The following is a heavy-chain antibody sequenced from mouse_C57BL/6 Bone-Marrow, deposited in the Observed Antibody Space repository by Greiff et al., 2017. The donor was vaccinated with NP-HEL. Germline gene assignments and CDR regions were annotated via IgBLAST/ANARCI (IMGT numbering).Heavy chain of an antibody. J-gene: IGHJ1*03. V-gene: IGHV1-55*01. CDR2: IYPGSGST. CDR3: GRCANWDWYVDV. Sequence: VQLQQPGAELVKPGASVKMSCKASGYTFTSYWITWVKQRPGQGLEWIGDIYPGSGSTNYTEKFKSKATLTVDTSSSTAYMQLSSLTSEDSAVYYGGRCANWDWYVDVWGTGTTVTVTA. D-gene: IGHD4-1*01. CDR1: GYTFTSYW.